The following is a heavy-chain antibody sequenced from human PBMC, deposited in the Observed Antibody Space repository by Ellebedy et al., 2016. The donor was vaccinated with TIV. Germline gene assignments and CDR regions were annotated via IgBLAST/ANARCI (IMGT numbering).Heavy chain of an antibody. J-gene: IGHJ6*02. D-gene: IGHD4-17*01. CDR1: GLTFSDYY. Sequence: PGGSLRLSCAASGLTFSDYYMSWIRQAPGTGLEWVSYISNSSRYTNYADSVKGRFTIPRDNSKNTLYLQMNSLRAEDTAVYYCAKGTVRRGYWYGMDVWGQGTTVTVSS. CDR3: AKGTVRRGYWYGMDV. CDR2: ISNSSRYT. V-gene: IGHV3-11*05.